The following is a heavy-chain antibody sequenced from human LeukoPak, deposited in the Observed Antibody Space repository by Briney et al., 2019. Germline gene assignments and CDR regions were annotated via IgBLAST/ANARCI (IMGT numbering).Heavy chain of an antibody. J-gene: IGHJ4*02. Sequence: GASVKVSCKASGYTFTGYYMHWVRQAPGQGLEWMGRINPNSGGTNYAQKLQGRVTMTTDTSTSTAYMELRSLRSDDTAVYYCARDGRYFDWEIDYWGQGTLVTVSS. D-gene: IGHD3-9*01. CDR2: INPNSGGT. CDR3: ARDGRYFDWEIDY. CDR1: GYTFTGYY. V-gene: IGHV1-2*06.